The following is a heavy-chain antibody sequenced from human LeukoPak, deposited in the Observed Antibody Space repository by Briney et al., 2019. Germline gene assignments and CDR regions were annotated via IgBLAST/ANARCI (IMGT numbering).Heavy chain of an antibody. J-gene: IGHJ4*02. Sequence: GGSLRLSCAASGFTFSGYWMSWVRQAPGKGLEWVANIKQDGSEKYYVDSVKGRFTISRDNAKNSLYLQMNSLKAEDTAVYYCARGRPSYWGQGTLVTVSS. CDR1: GFTFSGYW. V-gene: IGHV3-7*03. CDR2: IKQDGSEK. CDR3: ARGRPSY.